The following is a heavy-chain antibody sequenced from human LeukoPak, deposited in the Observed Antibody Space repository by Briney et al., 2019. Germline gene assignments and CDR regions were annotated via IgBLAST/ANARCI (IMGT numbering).Heavy chain of an antibody. Sequence: GASVKVSCKASGGTFISYAISWVRQAPGQGLEWMGRIIPILGIANYAQKFQGRVTITADKSTSTAYMELSSLRSEDTAVYYCARGSYFSGYYYYGMDVWGQGTTVTVSS. J-gene: IGHJ6*02. CDR3: ARGSYFSGYYYYGMDV. CDR2: IIPILGIA. D-gene: IGHD2-21*01. CDR1: GGTFISYA. V-gene: IGHV1-69*04.